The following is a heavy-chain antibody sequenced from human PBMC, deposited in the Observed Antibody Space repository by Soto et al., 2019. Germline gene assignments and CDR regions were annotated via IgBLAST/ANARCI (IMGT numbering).Heavy chain of an antibody. Sequence: QVQLQQWGAGLLKPSETLSLTCAVYGGSFSGYYWSWIRQPPGKGLEWIGEINHSGSTNYNPSLNSPLTISVATSKNQFPLKLSSVTAADTAVYYCARGTSGSGSYYYGYWGQGTLVTVSS. J-gene: IGHJ4*02. CDR3: ARGTSGSGSYYYGY. D-gene: IGHD3-10*01. CDR2: INHSGST. CDR1: GGSFSGYY. V-gene: IGHV4-34*01.